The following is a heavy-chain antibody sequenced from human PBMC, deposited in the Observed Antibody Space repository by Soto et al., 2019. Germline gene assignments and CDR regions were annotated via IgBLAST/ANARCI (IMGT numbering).Heavy chain of an antibody. CDR2: ISAYNGNT. D-gene: IGHD6-6*01. V-gene: IGHV1-18*01. Sequence: QVQLVQSGAEVKKPGASVKVSCKASGYTFTNYGISWVRQAPGHGLEWVGWISAYNGNTHYAQKLQGRVTMTTDTSTSTAYMDLRSLRSDDTAVYYCARAPTSSWSQDYWGQGTLVTVSS. CDR3: ARAPTSSWSQDY. CDR1: GYTFTNYG. J-gene: IGHJ4*02.